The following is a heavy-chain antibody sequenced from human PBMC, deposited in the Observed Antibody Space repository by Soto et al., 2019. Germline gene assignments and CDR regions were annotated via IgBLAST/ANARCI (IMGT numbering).Heavy chain of an antibody. CDR2: IGTACDT. V-gene: IGHV3-13*01. Sequence: GXLRLSCATSGFXFSSYDVHWVRQATGKGLEWVSAIGTACDTYYPGSVKGRFTISRENAKNSLYLQMNILRSGDTSVYYFARDEGLFYGMDVWGQGTTVTSP. J-gene: IGHJ6*02. CDR1: GFXFSSYD. CDR3: ARDEGLFYGMDV.